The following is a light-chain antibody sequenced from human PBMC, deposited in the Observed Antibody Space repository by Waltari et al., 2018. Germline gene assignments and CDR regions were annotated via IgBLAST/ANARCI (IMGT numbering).Light chain of an antibody. J-gene: IGLJ2*01. CDR1: SSDVGGYNY. Sequence: QSALTQPSSVSGSPGQSTTISCTGTSSDVGGYNYVSSYQQHPGKAPKLMIYDVSNRHSGVSNLFSGSKSGNTASLTISGLQAEDEADYYCSSYISSSTLELFGGGTSLTVL. CDR2: DVS. CDR3: SSYISSSTLEL. V-gene: IGLV2-14*03.